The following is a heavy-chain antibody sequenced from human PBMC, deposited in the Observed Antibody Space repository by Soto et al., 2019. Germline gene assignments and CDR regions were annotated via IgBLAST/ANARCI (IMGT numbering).Heavy chain of an antibody. CDR3: ARASSSSSAADY. CDR1: GESINSGGYY. CDR2: IYDSESA. Sequence: QVQLQESGPGLVKASQTLSLICSVSGESINSGGYYWSWIRHHPGKGLEWIGYIYDSESAYYNPSLKSRVTISMDTSKNHFAMKLSSVTGADTAVYYCARASSSSSAADYWGQGTLVTVSS. D-gene: IGHD6-6*01. J-gene: IGHJ4*02. V-gene: IGHV4-31*03.